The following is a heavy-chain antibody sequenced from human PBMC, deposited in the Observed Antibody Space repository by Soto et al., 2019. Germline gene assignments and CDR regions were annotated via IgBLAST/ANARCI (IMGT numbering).Heavy chain of an antibody. J-gene: IGHJ4*01. V-gene: IGHV4-39*01. D-gene: IGHD6-19*01. CDR2: IYYSGST. Sequence: SETLSLTCTVSGGSISSSSYYWGWIRQPPGKGLEWIGTIYYSGSTYYNPSLKSRVTISVDTSKNQFSLKLSSVTAAGTAVYYCARHDGFSSGWIFDYWGHGTLVTVSS. CDR1: GGSISSSSYY. CDR3: ARHDGFSSGWIFDY.